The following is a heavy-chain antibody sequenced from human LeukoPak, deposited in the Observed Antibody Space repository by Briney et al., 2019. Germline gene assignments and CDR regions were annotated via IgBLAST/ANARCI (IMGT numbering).Heavy chain of an antibody. J-gene: IGHJ4*02. CDR1: GFPFRSFS. Sequence: GGSLRLSCVASGFPFRSFSMNWVRKAPGKGLVWVSSISSSSTYIYYADSVKGRFTISRDNAKNSLYLQMNSLRVEDTAVYYCARAEGSGSSFDYWGQGTLVTVSS. V-gene: IGHV3-21*01. CDR3: ARAEGSGSSFDY. D-gene: IGHD3-10*01. CDR2: ISSSSTYI.